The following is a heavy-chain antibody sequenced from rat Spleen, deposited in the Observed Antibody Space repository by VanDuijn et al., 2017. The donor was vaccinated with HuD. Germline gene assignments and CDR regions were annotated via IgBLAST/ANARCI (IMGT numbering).Heavy chain of an antibody. CDR1: GFTFNNYD. CDR2: ISHDGSNT. Sequence: EVQLVESGGGLVQPGRSLKLSCAASGFTFNNYDMAWVRQSPTKGLEWVAYISHDGSNTYFRDSVKGRFIISRDNAKSTLYLHMDSLRSEDTATYHCTRGYYFDYWGQGVMVTVSS. V-gene: IGHV5-29*01. CDR3: TRGYYFDY. J-gene: IGHJ2*01.